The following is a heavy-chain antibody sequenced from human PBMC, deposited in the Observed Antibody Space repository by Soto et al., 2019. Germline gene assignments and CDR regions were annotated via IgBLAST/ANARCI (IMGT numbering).Heavy chain of an antibody. Sequence: SETLSLTCTVSGGSISSYYWSWIRQPPGKGLEWIGYIYYSGSTNYNPSLKSRVTISVDTSKNQFSLKPSSVTAADTAVYYCAKSAGAISYYYYYMDVWGKGTTVTVSS. CDR3: AKSAGAISYYYYYMDV. CDR1: GGSISSYY. D-gene: IGHD2-2*02. V-gene: IGHV4-59*08. CDR2: IYYSGST. J-gene: IGHJ6*03.